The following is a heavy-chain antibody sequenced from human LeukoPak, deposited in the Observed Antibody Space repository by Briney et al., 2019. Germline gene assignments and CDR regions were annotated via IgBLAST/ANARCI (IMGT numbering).Heavy chain of an antibody. V-gene: IGHV3-23*01. D-gene: IGHD3-22*01. Sequence: GGSLRLSCAAPGFTFSSYAMSWVRHGPGKGVEWVSAISGSGGGTYYADSVKGRFTISRDNSKNTLYLQMNSLRAEDTAVYYCASRTYYYDSSGYYPFDYWGQGTLVTVSS. CDR1: GFTFSSYA. J-gene: IGHJ4*02. CDR3: ASRTYYYDSSGYYPFDY. CDR2: ISGSGGGT.